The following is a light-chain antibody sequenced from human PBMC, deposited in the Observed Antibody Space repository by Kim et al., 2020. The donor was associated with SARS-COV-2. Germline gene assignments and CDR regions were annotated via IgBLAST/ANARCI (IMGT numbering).Light chain of an antibody. CDR2: VAA. CDR3: QQLNSYPLT. V-gene: IGKV1-9*01. J-gene: IGKJ4*01. Sequence: AGVGDRVTITCRDRQDISSFLAWYQQEPGKAPKLLIYVAATLHDGVPSRFSGSASGTDFTLTISNLQPEDLATYYWQQLNSYPLTFGGGTKVDIK. CDR1: QDISSF.